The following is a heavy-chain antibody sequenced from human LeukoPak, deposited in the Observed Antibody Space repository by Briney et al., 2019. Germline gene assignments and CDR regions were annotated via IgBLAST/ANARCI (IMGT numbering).Heavy chain of an antibody. CDR2: IKQYGSEK. CDR3: AREKMGLTKYSSSSPIDY. CDR1: GFTFSSYW. V-gene: IGHV3-7*01. Sequence: EGSLRLSCAASGFTFSSYWMSWVRQAPGKGLEWVANIKQYGSEKYYVDSVKGRFTISRDNAKNSLYLQMNSLRAEDTAVYYCAREKMGLTKYSSSSPIDYWGQGTLVTVSS. D-gene: IGHD6-6*01. J-gene: IGHJ4*02.